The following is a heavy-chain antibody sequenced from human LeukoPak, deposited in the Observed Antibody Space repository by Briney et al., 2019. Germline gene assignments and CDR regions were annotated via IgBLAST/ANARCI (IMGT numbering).Heavy chain of an antibody. J-gene: IGHJ4*02. V-gene: IGHV3-74*01. CDR1: GFTFSNFW. CDR3: ARGITAFGVPGATYYFDY. Sequence: GGSLRLSCAASGFTFSNFWMHWVRQAPGKGLVWVALIYGDGSFTRYADSVKGRFTVSRDNSKHTMSLQMNTLRAEDTAVYYCARGITAFGVPGATYYFDYWGQGTLVTVSS. CDR2: IYGDGSFT. D-gene: IGHD3-3*01.